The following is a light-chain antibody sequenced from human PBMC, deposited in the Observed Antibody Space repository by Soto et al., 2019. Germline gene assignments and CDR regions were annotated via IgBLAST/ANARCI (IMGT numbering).Light chain of an antibody. V-gene: IGLV1-40*01. J-gene: IGLJ3*02. CDR2: DYS. CDR1: SSNIGAGYN. Sequence: QSVLTQPPSVSGAPGQRVNISCSGSSSNIGAGYNVHWYQQLPGTAPKLLISDYSSRPSGVPDRFSGSKSYTSASLAITGLQAEDEADYYCQSYDTSLSGWVFGGGTKLTV. CDR3: QSYDTSLSGWV.